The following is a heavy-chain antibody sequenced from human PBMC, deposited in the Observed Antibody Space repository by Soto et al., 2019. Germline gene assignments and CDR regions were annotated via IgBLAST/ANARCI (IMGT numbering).Heavy chain of an antibody. J-gene: IGHJ4*02. CDR3: AHIVVAGLGYYFDY. CDR2: IYWDDDK. CDR1: GFSLSSTRMA. V-gene: IGHV2-5*02. D-gene: IGHD6-19*01. Sequence: SGPTLVNPTQTLTLTCTFSGFSLSSTRMAVGWIRQPPGKALEWLALIYWDDDKRYSPFLKSRLTITKNTSKNQVVLTMSNMDPVDTARYYCAHIVVAGLGYYFDYWGQGTLVTVSS.